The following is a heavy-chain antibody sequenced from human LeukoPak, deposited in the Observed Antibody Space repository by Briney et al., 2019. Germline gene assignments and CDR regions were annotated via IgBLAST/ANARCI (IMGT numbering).Heavy chain of an antibody. CDR2: IKTDGSDK. D-gene: IGHD2-2*02. CDR1: GFTFNSYW. J-gene: IGHJ1*01. Sequence: GGSLRLSCAATGFTFNSYWMSWVRQAPGKGLEWVANIKTDGSDKYYVDSVKGRFTISRDNAKNSLYLQMNSLRAEDTAVYYCARGVPAAIGYFQHWGQGTLVTVSS. CDR3: ARGVPAAIGYFQH. V-gene: IGHV3-7*01.